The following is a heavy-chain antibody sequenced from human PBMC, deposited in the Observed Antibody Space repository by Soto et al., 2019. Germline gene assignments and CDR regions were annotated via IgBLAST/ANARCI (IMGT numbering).Heavy chain of an antibody. CDR2: IYYTGST. Sequence: QLEMQASGPGLVRPSETLSLTCTVSGVSISSATHYWGWIRQPPGKGLEWIGSIYYTGSTYYSPSLKSRVTISLDTSMNQFSLKLTSVSAADTAMYYCARQETTIWSYWGQGTLVTVSS. CDR1: GVSISSATHY. CDR3: ARQETTIWSY. V-gene: IGHV4-39*01. J-gene: IGHJ4*02. D-gene: IGHD2-2*01.